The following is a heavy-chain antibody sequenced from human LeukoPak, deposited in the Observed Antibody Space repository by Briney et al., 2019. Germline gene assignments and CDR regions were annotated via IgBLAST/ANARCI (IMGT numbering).Heavy chain of an antibody. Sequence: PGGSLRLSCAASGFTFSSYWMSWVRQAPGKGLEWVSAITATSSSTHDADSVQGRFTISRDNSKNTLYLQMNSLRAEDTAVYYCASSYGDYGLDYWGQGTLVTVSS. CDR3: ASSYGDYGLDY. V-gene: IGHV3-23*01. D-gene: IGHD4-17*01. CDR1: GFTFSSYW. CDR2: ITATSSST. J-gene: IGHJ4*02.